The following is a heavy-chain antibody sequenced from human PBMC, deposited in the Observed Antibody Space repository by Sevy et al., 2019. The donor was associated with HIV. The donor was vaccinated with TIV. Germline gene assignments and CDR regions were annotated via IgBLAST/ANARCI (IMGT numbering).Heavy chain of an antibody. Sequence: SETLSLTCTVSGGSITSLYWNWIRQPPGKGLEWIANIYYNGHINYNPYLKSRVTLSLHTSKNQFSLRLSSVTAADTAMYYCAGENAWGRGYSWGQGTLVTVSS. D-gene: IGHD1-26*01. J-gene: IGHJ4*02. V-gene: IGHV4-59*08. CDR3: AGENAWGRGYS. CDR2: IYYNGHI. CDR1: GGSITSLY.